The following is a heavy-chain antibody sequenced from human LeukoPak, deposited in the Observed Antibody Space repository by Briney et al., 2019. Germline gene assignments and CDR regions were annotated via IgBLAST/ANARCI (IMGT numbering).Heavy chain of an antibody. V-gene: IGHV1-2*02. D-gene: IGHD4/OR15-4a*01. CDR1: GYTFTVYY. CDR2: INPNSGAT. CDR3: ARALSRANFDH. J-gene: IGHJ4*02. Sequence: ASVTVSCKASGYTFTVYYMQWVRQAPGQGLEWMGWINPNSGATNYAQKFQGRVTMTRDSSISTAYMELSRLRSDDTAVYYCARALSRANFDHWGQGTLVTVSS.